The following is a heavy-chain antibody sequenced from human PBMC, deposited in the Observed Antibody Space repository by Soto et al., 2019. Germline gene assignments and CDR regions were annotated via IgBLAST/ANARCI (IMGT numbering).Heavy chain of an antibody. CDR1: GGSISSGGYY. D-gene: IGHD3-22*01. CDR3: ARVRYYYDSSGYYYGWGWFDP. CDR2: IYYSGST. Sequence: QVQLQESGPGLVKPSQTLSLTCTVSGGSISSGGYYWSWIRQHPGKGLEWIGYIYYSGSTYYNPSLKSRVTISVDTSNNQFSLKLSSVTAADTAVYYCARVRYYYDSSGYYYGWGWFDPWGQGTLVTVSS. J-gene: IGHJ5*02. V-gene: IGHV4-31*03.